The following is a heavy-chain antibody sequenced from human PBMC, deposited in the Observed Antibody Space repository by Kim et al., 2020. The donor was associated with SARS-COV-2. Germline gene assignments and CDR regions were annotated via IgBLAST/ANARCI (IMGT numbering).Heavy chain of an antibody. J-gene: IGHJ5*02. D-gene: IGHD6-13*01. CDR3: ARGWSSSWGWFDP. CDR1: GGSFSGYY. Sequence: SETLSLTCAVYGGSFSGYYWSWIRQPPGKGLEWIGEINHSGSTNYNPSLKSRVTISVDTSKNQFSLKLSSVTAADTAVYYCARGWSSSWGWFDPWGQGTL. V-gene: IGHV4-34*01. CDR2: INHSGST.